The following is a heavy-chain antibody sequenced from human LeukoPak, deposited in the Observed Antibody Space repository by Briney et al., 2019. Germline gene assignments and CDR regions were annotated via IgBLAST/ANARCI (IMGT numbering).Heavy chain of an antibody. Sequence: GESLQISCQGSGYSFTSYWIGWVRQMPGKGLEWMGIIYPGDSDTRYSPSFQGQVTISADKSISTAYLQWSSLKASDTAMYYCARREYDSSGYYYAGDYWGQGTLVTVSS. CDR3: ARREYDSSGYYYAGDY. CDR1: GYSFTSYW. CDR2: IYPGDSDT. V-gene: IGHV5-51*01. D-gene: IGHD3-22*01. J-gene: IGHJ4*02.